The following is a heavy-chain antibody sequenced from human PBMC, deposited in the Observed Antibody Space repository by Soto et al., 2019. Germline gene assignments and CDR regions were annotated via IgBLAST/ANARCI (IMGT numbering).Heavy chain of an antibody. Sequence: ASVKVSCKVSGYTLTELSMHWVRQALGKGLEWMGGFDPEDGETIYAQKFQGRVTMTEDTSTDTAYMELSSLRSEDTAVYYCATQWAVADYNWFDPWGQGTLVTVSS. CDR3: ATQWAVADYNWFDP. V-gene: IGHV1-24*01. J-gene: IGHJ5*02. D-gene: IGHD6-19*01. CDR1: GYTLTELS. CDR2: FDPEDGET.